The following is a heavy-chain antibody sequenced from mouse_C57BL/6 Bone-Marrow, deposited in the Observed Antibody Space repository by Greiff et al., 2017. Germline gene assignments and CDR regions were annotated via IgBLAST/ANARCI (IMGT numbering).Heavy chain of an antibody. J-gene: IGHJ4*01. D-gene: IGHD1-2*01. V-gene: IGHV10-3*01. CDR1: GFTFNTYA. Sequence: EVQRVESGGGLVQPKGSLKLSCAASGFTFNTYAMHWVRQAPGKGLEWVARIRSKSSNYATYYADSVKDRFTISRDDSQSMLYLQMNNLKTEDTAMYYFVLLRHYAMDYWGQGTSVTVSS. CDR3: VLLRHYAMDY. CDR2: IRSKSSNYAT.